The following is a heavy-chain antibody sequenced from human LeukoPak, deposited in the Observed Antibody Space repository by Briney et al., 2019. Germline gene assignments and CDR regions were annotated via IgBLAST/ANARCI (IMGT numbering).Heavy chain of an antibody. J-gene: IGHJ4*02. CDR3: ARDSGYYDY. CDR2: IYTSGST. V-gene: IGHV4-61*02. Sequence: SETLSLTCTVSGGSISSGSYYWSWIRQPAGKGLEWIGRIYTSGSTNYNPSLKSRVTISVDTSKNQFSLKLSSVTAADTAVYYCARDSGYYDYWGQGTLVTVSS. CDR1: GGSISSGSYY.